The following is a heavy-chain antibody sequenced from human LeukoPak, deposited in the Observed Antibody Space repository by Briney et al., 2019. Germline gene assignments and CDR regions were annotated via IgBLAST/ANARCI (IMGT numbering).Heavy chain of an antibody. V-gene: IGHV3-30*04. CDR1: GFTFSSYA. D-gene: IGHD6-19*01. CDR2: ISYDGSNN. CDR3: ARDAPPDLFNRIAVAGTGLVDY. J-gene: IGHJ4*02. Sequence: GGSLSLSCAASGFTFSSYAMHWVRQAPGKGLEWVAVISYDGSNNYYADCVEGRFTISRDNSKNTLYLQMNSMRAEDPAVYYCARDAPPDLFNRIAVAGTGLVDYWGQGTLVTVSS.